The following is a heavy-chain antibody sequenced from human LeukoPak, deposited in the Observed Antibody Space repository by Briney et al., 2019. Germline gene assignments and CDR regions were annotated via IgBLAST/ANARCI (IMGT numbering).Heavy chain of an antibody. CDR1: GFTFSSYA. CDR2: ISGSGGST. J-gene: IGHJ6*02. V-gene: IGHV3-23*01. Sequence: PGGSLRLSCAVPGFTFSSYAMSWVRQAAGKGLAWVSAISGSGGSTDYADLVNGRYMSYRDNPKNSLHLQMSSLRAENTAAYYCPISLHVLRYFGWFNNPHFDYYGMDVWGQGTTVTASS. D-gene: IGHD3-9*01. CDR3: PISLHVLRYFGWFNNPHFDYYGMDV.